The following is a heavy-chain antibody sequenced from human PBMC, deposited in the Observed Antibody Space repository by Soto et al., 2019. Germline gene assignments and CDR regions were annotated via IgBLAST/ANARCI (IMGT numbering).Heavy chain of an antibody. Sequence: GGSLRLSCAASGFTFSSYGMHWVRQAPGKGLEWVAVISYDGSNKYYADSVKGRFTISRDNSKNTLYLQMNSLRAEDTAVYDCAKERAGIWYPGYYYGMDVWGQGTTVTVSS. D-gene: IGHD2-8*01. J-gene: IGHJ6*02. V-gene: IGHV3-30*18. CDR3: AKERAGIWYPGYYYGMDV. CDR2: ISYDGSNK. CDR1: GFTFSSYG.